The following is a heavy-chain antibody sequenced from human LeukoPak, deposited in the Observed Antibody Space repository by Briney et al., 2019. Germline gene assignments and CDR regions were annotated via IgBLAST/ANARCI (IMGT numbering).Heavy chain of an antibody. D-gene: IGHD6-6*01. J-gene: IGHJ5*02. Sequence: GGSLRLSCAASGFTFSSYGMSWVRQAPGKGLEWVSGISGSGGSTFYADSVKGRFTISRDNSKNTLYLQMNSLRAEDTAVYYCARAWVVGQLLGWFDPWGQGTLVTVSS. V-gene: IGHV3-23*01. CDR1: GFTFSSYG. CDR2: ISGSGGST. CDR3: ARAWVVGQLLGWFDP.